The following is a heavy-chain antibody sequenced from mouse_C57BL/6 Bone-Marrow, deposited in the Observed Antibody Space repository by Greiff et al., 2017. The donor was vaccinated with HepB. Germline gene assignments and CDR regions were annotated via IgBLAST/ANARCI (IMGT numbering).Heavy chain of an antibody. Sequence: VQLQQSGPELVKPGASVKISCKASGYAFSSSWMNWVKQRPGKGLEWIGRIYPGDGDTNYNGKFKGKATLTADKSSSTAYMQLSSLTSEDSAVYFCARSWGSYRFDYWGQGTTLTVSS. D-gene: IGHD1-1*02. CDR3: ARSWGSYRFDY. J-gene: IGHJ2*01. CDR2: IYPGDGDT. V-gene: IGHV1-82*01. CDR1: GYAFSSSW.